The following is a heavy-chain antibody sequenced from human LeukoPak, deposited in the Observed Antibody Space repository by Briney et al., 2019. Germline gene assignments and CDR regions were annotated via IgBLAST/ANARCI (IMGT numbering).Heavy chain of an antibody. V-gene: IGHV3-21*01. CDR1: GFTFSSYS. D-gene: IGHD1-26*01. Sequence: PGGSLRLSCAASGFTFSSYSMNWVRQAPGKGLEWVSSISSSSSYIYYADSVKGRLTISRDNAKNSLYLQMNSLRAEDTAVYYCADLVGATTSWGQGTLVTVSS. CDR3: ADLVGATTS. J-gene: IGHJ5*02. CDR2: ISSSSSYI.